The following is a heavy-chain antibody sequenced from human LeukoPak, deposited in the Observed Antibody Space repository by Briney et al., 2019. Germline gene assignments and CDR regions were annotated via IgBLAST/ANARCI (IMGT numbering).Heavy chain of an antibody. CDR1: GFTFSSYW. V-gene: IGHV3-74*01. CDR2: INSDASSI. J-gene: IGHJ4*02. CDR3: ATLGPPIY. Sequence: GGSLRLSCAASGFTFSSYWMHWVRQAPGKGLMWASRINSDASSILYADSVKGRFTISRDNAKNTLYLQMNSLRAEDTAVYYCATLGPPIYWGQGTLVTVSS.